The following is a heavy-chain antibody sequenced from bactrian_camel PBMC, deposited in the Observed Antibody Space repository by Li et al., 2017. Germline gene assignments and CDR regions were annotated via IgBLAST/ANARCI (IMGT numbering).Heavy chain of an antibody. CDR1: AYTYSTKY. Sequence: VQLVESGGGSVPAGGSLRLSCAFSAYTYSTKYMAWFRQAPGKEREGVAAIDRGGTTTYADSVKDRFTISKDNAKNTLYLQMNSLKPEDSAMYYCAADLARYCGAFSGFFARASWGQGTQVTVS. CDR2: IDRGGTT. D-gene: IGHD2*01. CDR3: AADLARYCGAFSGFFARAS. J-gene: IGHJ4*01. V-gene: IGHV3S53*01.